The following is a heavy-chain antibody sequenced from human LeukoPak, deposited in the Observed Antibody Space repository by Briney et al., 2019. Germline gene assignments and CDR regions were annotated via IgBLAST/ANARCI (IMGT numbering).Heavy chain of an antibody. Sequence: GASVKVSCKASGYTFTGYYMHWVRQAPGQGLEWMGRIIPILGIANYAQKFQGRVTITADKSTSTAYMELSSLRSEDTAVYYCARDAEGAVAGDYWGQGTLVTVSS. J-gene: IGHJ4*02. CDR3: ARDAEGAVAGDY. V-gene: IGHV1-69*04. CDR1: GYTFTGYY. D-gene: IGHD6-19*01. CDR2: IIPILGIA.